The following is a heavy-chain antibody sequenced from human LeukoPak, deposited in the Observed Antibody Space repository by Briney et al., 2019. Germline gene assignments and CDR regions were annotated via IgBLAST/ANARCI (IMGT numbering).Heavy chain of an antibody. Sequence: GASVTVSRKASGYTFTSYDINWVRQAPGQGLEWMGWMNPNSGNTGYAQKFQGSVTMIRNTSISTAYMELSSLRSEDTAAYYCAIYSSSWYIGWGQGTLVTVSS. V-gene: IGHV1-8*01. CDR1: GYTFTSYD. D-gene: IGHD6-13*01. CDR2: MNPNSGNT. CDR3: AIYSSSWYIG. J-gene: IGHJ4*02.